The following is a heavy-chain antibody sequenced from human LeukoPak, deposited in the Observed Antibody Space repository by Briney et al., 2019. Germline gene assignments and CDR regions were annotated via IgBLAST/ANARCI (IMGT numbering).Heavy chain of an antibody. V-gene: IGHV3-11*04. Sequence: GGSLRLSCAASGFTFSDYYMSWIRQAPGKGLEWLSYISSRGSGVWYADSVKGRFTISRDNAKNSLYLQMNSLRVEDTAVYYCARDQRSGSGTYRYDFWGRGTLVTVSS. CDR1: GFTFSDYY. D-gene: IGHD3-10*01. J-gene: IGHJ4*02. CDR2: ISSRGSGV. CDR3: ARDQRSGSGTYRYDF.